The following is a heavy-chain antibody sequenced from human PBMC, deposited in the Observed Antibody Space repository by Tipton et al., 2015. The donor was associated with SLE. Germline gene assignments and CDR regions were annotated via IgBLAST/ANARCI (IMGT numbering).Heavy chain of an antibody. D-gene: IGHD1-26*01. J-gene: IGHJ1*01. CDR1: GFTFINYA. CDR3: AKDQIVGKYAENFQH. Sequence: SLRLSCAASGFTFINYAMSWVRQAPGKGLEWVSHIYSGGSAYHADSVKGRFTISRDNSKNTLYLQMNSLRAEDTAVYYCAKDQIVGKYAENFQHWGQGTLVTVSS. CDR2: IYSGGSA. V-gene: IGHV3-23*03.